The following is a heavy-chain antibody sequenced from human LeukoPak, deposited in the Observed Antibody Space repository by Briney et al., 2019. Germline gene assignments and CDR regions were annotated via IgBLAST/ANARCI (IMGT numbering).Heavy chain of an antibody. V-gene: IGHV3-23*01. CDR1: GFTFSTYD. CDR3: AKHSTGYHP. D-gene: IGHD3-22*01. Sequence: PGGSLRLSCAASGFTFSTYDMSWVRQAPGKGLEWVSAISDSGDSRYYADSVKGRFAISRDNSKNTLYLQMSSLRAEDTAIYYCAKHSTGYHPWGQGTLVTVSS. CDR2: ISDSGDSR. J-gene: IGHJ5*02.